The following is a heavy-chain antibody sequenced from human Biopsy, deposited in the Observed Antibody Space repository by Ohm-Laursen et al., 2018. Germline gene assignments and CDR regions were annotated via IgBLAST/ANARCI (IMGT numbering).Heavy chain of an antibody. Sequence: SLRLSCSASGFTVSTTYMSCVRQAPGKGLEWVSIIYLDGNTYYTDSVKGRFTISRDNSKNALYLQMNSLRPAVTAKYYCVRGRAYWGQGTLVTVSS. CDR3: VRGRAY. CDR1: GFTVSTTY. J-gene: IGHJ4*02. V-gene: IGHV3-53*01. CDR2: IYLDGNT.